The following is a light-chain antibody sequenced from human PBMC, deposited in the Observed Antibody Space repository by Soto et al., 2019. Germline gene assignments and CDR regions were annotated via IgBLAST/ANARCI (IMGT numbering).Light chain of an antibody. CDR2: AAS. J-gene: IGKJ2*01. Sequence: DIQMTHSPSSLSASVGDRVTITCRASQSISSYLNWYQQKPGKAPKLLIYAASSLQSGVPSRFSGSGSGKDFTLTISSLQPEDFATYYCQQSYRTPYTFGQGTKVDIX. CDR1: QSISSY. CDR3: QQSYRTPYT. V-gene: IGKV1-39*01.